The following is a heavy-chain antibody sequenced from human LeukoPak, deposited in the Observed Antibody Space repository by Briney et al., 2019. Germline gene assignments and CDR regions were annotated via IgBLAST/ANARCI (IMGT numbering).Heavy chain of an antibody. CDR3: ASRIRSSSRPAAYFQH. CDR2: INHSGST. D-gene: IGHD6-13*01. J-gene: IGHJ1*01. V-gene: IGHV4-34*01. Sequence: SETLSLTCAVYGGSFSGYCWSWIRQPPGKGLEWIGEINHSGSTNYNPSLKSRVTISVDTSKNQFSLKLSSVTAADTAVYYCASRIRSSSRPAAYFQHWGQGTLVTVSS. CDR1: GGSFSGYC.